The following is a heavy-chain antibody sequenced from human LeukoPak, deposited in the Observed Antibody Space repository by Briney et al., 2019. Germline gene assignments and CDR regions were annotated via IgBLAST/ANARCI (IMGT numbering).Heavy chain of an antibody. CDR1: GGSFSGYY. D-gene: IGHD2-2*01. J-gene: IGHJ4*02. CDR2: INHGGST. CDR3: ARGRGLSPFDS. Sequence: SETLSLTCAVYGGSFSGYYWSWIRQPPGKGLEWIGEINHGGSTNYNPSLKSRITMSVDTSKNQFSLKLSSVTAADTAVYYCARGRGLSPFDSWGQGTLVTVSS. V-gene: IGHV4-34*01.